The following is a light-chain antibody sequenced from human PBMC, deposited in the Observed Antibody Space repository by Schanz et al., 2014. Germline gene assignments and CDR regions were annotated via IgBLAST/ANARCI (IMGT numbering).Light chain of an antibody. CDR1: STDVGGYNY. V-gene: IGLV2-8*01. J-gene: IGLJ1*01. CDR2: GLD. CDR3: CSYAGAYV. Sequence: QSALTQPPSASGSLGQSVTISCTGTSTDVGGYNYVSWYQQQPGKAPKLMIYGLDKRPSGVPDRFSGSKSGNTASLTISGLQAEDEADYFCCSYAGAYVFGTGTKLTVL.